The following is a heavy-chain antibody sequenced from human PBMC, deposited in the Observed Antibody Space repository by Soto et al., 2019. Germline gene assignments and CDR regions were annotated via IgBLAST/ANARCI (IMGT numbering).Heavy chain of an antibody. CDR2: AHYSGTT. V-gene: IGHV4-59*02. D-gene: IGHD2-15*01. J-gene: IGHJ3*02. Sequence: VQLQGSGPGLVKPSETLSLTCTVFGGSVSSYYWTWIRQPPGKGLEWIGYAHYSGTTNYSPSLRGRVIMLVDTSNNQFSLKLNSVTAADAAVYYCATVSASSTSDAFDIWARGTVVTVSS. CDR3: ATVSASSTSDAFDI. CDR1: GGSVSSYY.